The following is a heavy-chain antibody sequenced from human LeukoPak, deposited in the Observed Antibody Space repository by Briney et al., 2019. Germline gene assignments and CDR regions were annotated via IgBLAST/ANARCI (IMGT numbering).Heavy chain of an antibody. CDR3: RIVVVTAGLFDY. CDR1: GGSFSGYY. D-gene: IGHD2-21*02. Sequence: SEALSLTCAVYGGSFSGYYWSWIRQPPGKGLEWIGEINHSGSTNYNPSLKSRVTISVDTSKNQFSLKLSSVTAADTAVYYCRIVVVTAGLFDYWGQGTLVTVSS. V-gene: IGHV4-34*01. CDR2: INHSGST. J-gene: IGHJ4*02.